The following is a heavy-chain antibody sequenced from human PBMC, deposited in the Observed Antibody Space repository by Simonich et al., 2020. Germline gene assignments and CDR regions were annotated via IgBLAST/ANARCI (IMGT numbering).Heavy chain of an antibody. CDR2: INHSGST. CDR3: ARGLRVAAAGTAFQH. V-gene: IGHV4-34*01. D-gene: IGHD6-13*01. CDR1: GGSFSGYY. Sequence: QVQLQQWGAGLLKPSETLSLTCAVYGGSFSGYYWSWIRQPPGKGLEWIGEINHSGSTNYNPSLKSRVTISVDTSKNQFSLKRSSVTAADTAVYYCARGLRVAAAGTAFQHWGQGTLVTVSS. J-gene: IGHJ1*01.